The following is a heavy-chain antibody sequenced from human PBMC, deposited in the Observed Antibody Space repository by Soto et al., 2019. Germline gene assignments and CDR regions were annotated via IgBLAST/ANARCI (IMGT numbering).Heavy chain of an antibody. CDR1: GGSISGYY. J-gene: IGHJ4*02. CDR2: IYYSGST. Sequence: PSETLSLTCTVSGGSISGYYWSWIRQPPGKGLEWIGYIYYSGSTNYNPSLKSRVTISVDTSKNQFSLKLSSVTAADTAVYYCARSPYSSSWYYFDYWGQGTLVTVSS. V-gene: IGHV4-59*01. D-gene: IGHD6-6*01. CDR3: ARSPYSSSWYYFDY.